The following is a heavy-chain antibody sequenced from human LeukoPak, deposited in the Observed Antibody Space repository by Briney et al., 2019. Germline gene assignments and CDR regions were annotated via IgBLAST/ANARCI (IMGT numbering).Heavy chain of an antibody. CDR1: GFTFSDFY. J-gene: IGHJ4*02. V-gene: IGHV3-11*01. D-gene: IGHD6-13*01. CDR3: ARDLSTSSEDWWDY. Sequence: PGGSLRLSCAASGFTFSDFYMSWIRQAPGKGLEWISYISSSGSSIYYADSVRGRFTISRSNAKNSLYLQMNTLRAEDTAVYYCARDLSTSSEDWWDYWGQGTLVTVSS. CDR2: ISSSGSSI.